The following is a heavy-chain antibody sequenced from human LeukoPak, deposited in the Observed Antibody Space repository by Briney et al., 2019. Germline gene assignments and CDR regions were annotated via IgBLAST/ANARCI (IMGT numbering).Heavy chain of an antibody. CDR1: GYTFIDYY. CDR2: IYPKSRGT. Sequence: ASVKVSCKAPGYTFIDYYIHWVRQAPGQGLEWMGWIYPKSRGTKYEQKFQGRVTMTSDTSISTVHLDLSSLTSDDTAIYYCARDPIATGLSFDLWGQGTRVTVSS. D-gene: IGHD3-9*01. J-gene: IGHJ3*01. V-gene: IGHV1-2*02. CDR3: ARDPIATGLSFDL.